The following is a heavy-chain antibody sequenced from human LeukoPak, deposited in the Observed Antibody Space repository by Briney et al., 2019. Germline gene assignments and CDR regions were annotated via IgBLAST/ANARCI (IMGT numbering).Heavy chain of an antibody. CDR2: ISGSGGST. Sequence: QPGGSLRLSCAASGFTFSSYAMSWVRQAPGKGLEWVSAISGSGGSTYYADSVKGRFTISRDNSKNTLYLQMNSLRAEDTAVYYCAKDSYRTIVVVPAATWDYWGQGTLVTVSS. CDR3: AKDSYRTIVVVPAATWDY. CDR1: GFTFSSYA. V-gene: IGHV3-23*01. D-gene: IGHD2-2*01. J-gene: IGHJ4*02.